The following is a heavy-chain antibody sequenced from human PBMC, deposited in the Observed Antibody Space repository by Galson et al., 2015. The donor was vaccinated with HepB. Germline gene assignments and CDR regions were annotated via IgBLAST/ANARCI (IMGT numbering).Heavy chain of an antibody. CDR1: GFTFSSYS. V-gene: IGHV3-21*01. D-gene: IGHD6-19*01. J-gene: IGHJ4*02. CDR2: ISSSSSSYI. Sequence: LRLSCAASGFTFSSYSMNWVRQAPGKGLEWVSSISSSSSSYIYYADSVKGRFTISRDNAKNSLYLQMNSLRAEDTAVYYCARDSPRIAVVATPFDYWGQGTLVTVSS. CDR3: ARDSPRIAVVATPFDY.